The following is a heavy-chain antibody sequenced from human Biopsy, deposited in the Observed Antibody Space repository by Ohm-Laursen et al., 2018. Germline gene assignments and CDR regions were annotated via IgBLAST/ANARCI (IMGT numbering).Heavy chain of an antibody. V-gene: IGHV4-59*01. J-gene: IGHJ4*02. D-gene: IGHD3-3*01. CDR1: GDSISNYY. CDR2: LFYSGNTNSNPT. Sequence: TLSLTCNITGDSISNYYWSWIRQSPGKGLEWIGYLFYSGNTNSNPTNYSPSLESRVSMSVDTTKNQFSLNLASVIAEDTAVYYCARAPNNVWNGLHYFDCWGQGTLVTVSS. CDR3: ARAPNNVWNGLHYFDC.